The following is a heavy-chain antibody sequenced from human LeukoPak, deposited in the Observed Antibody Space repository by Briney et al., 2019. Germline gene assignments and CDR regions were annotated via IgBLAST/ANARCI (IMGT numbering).Heavy chain of an antibody. CDR3: ARLFCSSTSCYVHNWFDP. D-gene: IGHD2-2*01. CDR1: GGSISSYY. Sequence: SETLSLTCTVSGGSISSYYWSWIRQPPGKGLEWIGYIYYSGSTNYNPSLKSRVTISVDTPKNQFSLKLSSVTAADTAVYYCARLFCSSTSCYVHNWFDPWGQGTLVTVSS. J-gene: IGHJ5*02. CDR2: IYYSGST. V-gene: IGHV4-59*08.